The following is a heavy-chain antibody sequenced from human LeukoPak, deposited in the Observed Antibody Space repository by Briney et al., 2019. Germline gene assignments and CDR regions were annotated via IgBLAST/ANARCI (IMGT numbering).Heavy chain of an antibody. D-gene: IGHD3-16*02. Sequence: SETLSLTCAVSGGSLISTTYYWGWIRQPPGKGLEWIGSSYYSGSTYYNPSLKSRVTVSVDMSKNQFSLQLSSVTAADTAVYYCARAPRTGAWDMITFGGVIVHGDAFDFWGQGTMVTVSS. J-gene: IGHJ3*01. CDR2: SYYSGST. V-gene: IGHV4-39*07. CDR1: GGSLISTTYY. CDR3: ARAPRTGAWDMITFGGVIVHGDAFDF.